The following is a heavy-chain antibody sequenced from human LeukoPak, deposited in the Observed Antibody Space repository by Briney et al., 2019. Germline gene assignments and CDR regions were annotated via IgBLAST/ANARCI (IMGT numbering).Heavy chain of an antibody. CDR1: GYTFTGYY. D-gene: IGHD5-18*01. V-gene: IGHV1-2*02. CDR3: ARDLGYSYGYGPFDY. CDR2: INPNSGGT. Sequence: ASVKVSCKASGYTFTGYYMHWGRQAPGQGLEWMGWINPNSGGTNYAQKFQGRVTMTRDTSISTAYMELSRLRSDDTAVYYCARDLGYSYGYGPFDYWGQGTLVTVSS. J-gene: IGHJ4*02.